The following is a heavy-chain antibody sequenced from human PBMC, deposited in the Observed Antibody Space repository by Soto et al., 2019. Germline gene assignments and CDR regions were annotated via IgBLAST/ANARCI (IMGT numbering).Heavy chain of an antibody. CDR3: ARDRDIVVVPAAGQDAFDI. CDR2: IIPIFGTA. CDR1: GGTFSSYA. Sequence: QVQLVQSGAEVKKPGSSVKVSCKASGGTFSSYAISWVRQAPGQGLVWMGGIIPIFGTANYAQKFQGRVTITADESTSTAYMELSRLRSEDTAVYYCARDRDIVVVPAAGQDAFDIWGQGTMVTVSS. J-gene: IGHJ3*02. V-gene: IGHV1-69*01. D-gene: IGHD2-2*01.